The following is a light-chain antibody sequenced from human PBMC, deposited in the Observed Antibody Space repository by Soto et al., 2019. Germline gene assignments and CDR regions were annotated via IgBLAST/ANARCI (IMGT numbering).Light chain of an antibody. CDR2: GAS. Sequence: EIVLTQSPGTLSLSPGERASLSCRASQSVYGTYLAWYQQRPGQAPRLLMYGASTRATGIPARFSGSGSGTDFTLTISRLEPEDFAVYHCQQHGSSPWTFGQGTKVDIK. J-gene: IGKJ1*01. V-gene: IGKV3-20*01. CDR1: QSVYGTY. CDR3: QQHGSSPWT.